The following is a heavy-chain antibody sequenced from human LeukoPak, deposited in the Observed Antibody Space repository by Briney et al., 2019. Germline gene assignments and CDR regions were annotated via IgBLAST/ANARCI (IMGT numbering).Heavy chain of an antibody. CDR2: ISAYNGNT. V-gene: IGHV1-18*01. J-gene: IGHJ4*02. Sequence: ASVTVSCTASGYTFTIYGIRWVRQAPGQGLEWMGWISAYNGNTNYAQKLQGRVTMTTDTSTSTAYMELRSLRSDDTAVYYCARDLRYYDSSGYYGFDYWGQGTLVTVSS. CDR1: GYTFTIYG. D-gene: IGHD3-22*01. CDR3: ARDLRYYDSSGYYGFDY.